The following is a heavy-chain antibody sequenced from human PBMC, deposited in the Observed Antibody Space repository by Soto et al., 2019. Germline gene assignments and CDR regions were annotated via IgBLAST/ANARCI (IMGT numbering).Heavy chain of an antibody. CDR1: GYTLTELS. CDR3: ATDPRWPNPNSA. CDR2: FDPEDGET. V-gene: IGHV1-24*01. Sequence: GASVKVSCKVSGYTLTELSMHWVRQAPGKGLEWMGGFDPEDGETIYAQKFQGRVTMTEDTSTDTAYMELSSLRSEDTAVYYCATDPRWPNPNSAWGQGTLVTVSS. J-gene: IGHJ5*02. D-gene: IGHD2-15*01.